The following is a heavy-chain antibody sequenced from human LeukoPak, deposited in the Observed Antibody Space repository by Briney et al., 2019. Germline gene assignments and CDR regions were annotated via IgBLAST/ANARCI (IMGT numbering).Heavy chain of an antibody. CDR1: GFTFGDCA. V-gene: IGHV3-49*04. D-gene: IGHD6-19*01. CDR3: TRVGRAVAGHYYYYYMDV. J-gene: IGHJ6*03. CDR2: IRSKAYGGTT. Sequence: GGSLRLSCTASGFTFGDCAMSWVRQAPGKGLEWVGFIRSKAYGGTTEYAASVKGRFTISRDDSKSIAYLQMNSLKTEDTAVYYCTRVGRAVAGHYYYYYMDVWGKGTTVTVSS.